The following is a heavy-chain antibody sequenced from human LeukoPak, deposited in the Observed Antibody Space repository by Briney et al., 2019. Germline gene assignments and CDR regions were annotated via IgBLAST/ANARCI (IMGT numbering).Heavy chain of an antibody. Sequence: PGGSLRLSRAASGFIFEDYTMHWVRQAPGKTLEWVSLVSWDGTTYYADSLKGRFTISRDNSKNSLYLQMDSLRTEDTAFYYCAKDLTYESSGSVIDNWGLGTLVTVSS. CDR3: AKDLTYESSGSVIDN. J-gene: IGHJ4*02. D-gene: IGHD3-22*01. V-gene: IGHV3-43*01. CDR1: GFIFEDYT. CDR2: VSWDGTT.